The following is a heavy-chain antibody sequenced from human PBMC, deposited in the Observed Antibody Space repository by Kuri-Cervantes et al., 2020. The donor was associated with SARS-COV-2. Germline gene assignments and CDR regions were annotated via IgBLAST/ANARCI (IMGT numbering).Heavy chain of an antibody. CDR3: ARTTVTTALDY. J-gene: IGHJ4*02. V-gene: IGHV2-5*05. D-gene: IGHD4-17*01. CDR2: IYWDDDK. CDR1: GFSLSTSGVG. Sequence: SGPTLVKPTQTLTLTCTFSGFSLSTSGVGVGWIRQPPGKALEWLALIYWDDDKRYGPSLKGRLTITKDTSKNQVVLTMTNMDPVDTATYYCARTTVTTALDYWGQGTLVTVSS.